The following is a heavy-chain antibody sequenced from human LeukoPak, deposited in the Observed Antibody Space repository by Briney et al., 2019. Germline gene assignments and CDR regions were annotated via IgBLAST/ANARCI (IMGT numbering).Heavy chain of an antibody. J-gene: IGHJ3*02. CDR2: IYYSGST. CDR3: AREEERAWYYGSGPGAFDI. V-gene: IGHV4-59*01. D-gene: IGHD3-10*01. Sequence: SETLSLTCTVSGGSISSYYWSWIRQPPGKGLEWMGYIYYSGSTNYNPSLKSRVTISVDTSKNQFSLKLSSVTAADTAVYYCAREEERAWYYGSGPGAFDIWGQGTMVTVSS. CDR1: GGSISSYY.